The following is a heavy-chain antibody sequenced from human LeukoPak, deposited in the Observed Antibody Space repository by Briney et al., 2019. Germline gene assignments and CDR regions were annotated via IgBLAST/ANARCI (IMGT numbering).Heavy chain of an antibody. CDR1: GGSISTNS. Sequence: PSETLSLTCTVSGGSISTNSWIWIRQPPGKGLEWIGYIYYSGTTNCNPSLKSRVTISVDTSKNQFSLKLSSVTAADTAIYYCARGAYDSSGHYYYFDYWGQGTLVTVSS. CDR3: ARGAYDSSGHYYYFDY. D-gene: IGHD3-22*01. V-gene: IGHV4-59*01. J-gene: IGHJ4*02. CDR2: IYYSGTT.